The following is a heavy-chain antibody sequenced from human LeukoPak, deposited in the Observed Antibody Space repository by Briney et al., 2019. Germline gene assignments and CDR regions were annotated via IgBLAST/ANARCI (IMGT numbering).Heavy chain of an antibody. Sequence: GGSLRLSCAASGFTFSSYAMSWVRQTPGKGLEWVSTISGSGGSTFYADSVKGRFTISRDNPKNTVDLQMNSLRAEDTAVYYCVKVSSKYYGSGSYQTLDYWGQGTLVTVSS. V-gene: IGHV3-23*01. J-gene: IGHJ4*02. CDR2: ISGSGGST. D-gene: IGHD3-10*01. CDR1: GFTFSSYA. CDR3: VKVSSKYYGSGSYQTLDY.